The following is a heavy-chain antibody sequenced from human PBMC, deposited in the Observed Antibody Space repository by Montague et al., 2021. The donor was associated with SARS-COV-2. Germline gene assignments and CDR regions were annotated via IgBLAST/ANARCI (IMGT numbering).Heavy chain of an antibody. D-gene: IGHD3-22*01. V-gene: IGHV4-59*13. J-gene: IGHJ4*02. CDR2: VSFSGDT. CDR1: GGSISTYY. CDR3: ARDRSYDSGGYPFPQYFFDY. Sequence: SETLSLTCSVSGGSISTYYWSWIRQPPGKGLEWIGYVSFSGDTIYNPSLKGRVTISVDTSKHQFSLGLSSVTAADTAVYYCARDRSYDSGGYPFPQYFFDYWGQGALVIVSS.